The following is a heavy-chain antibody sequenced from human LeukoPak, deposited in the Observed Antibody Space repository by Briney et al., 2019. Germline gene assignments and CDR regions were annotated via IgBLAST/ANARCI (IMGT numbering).Heavy chain of an antibody. CDR1: GFTFSNYA. V-gene: IGHV3-30*04. J-gene: IGHJ4*02. CDR3: ARALDDYVWGSYRPLDY. Sequence: GGSLRLSCAASGFTFSNYAMSWVRQAPGKGLEWGAIISYDGSYKYYGDSVKGRFTISRDNSKNTLSLQMNSLRAEDTAVYYCARALDDYVWGSYRPLDYWGQGTLVTVSS. CDR2: ISYDGSYK. D-gene: IGHD3-16*02.